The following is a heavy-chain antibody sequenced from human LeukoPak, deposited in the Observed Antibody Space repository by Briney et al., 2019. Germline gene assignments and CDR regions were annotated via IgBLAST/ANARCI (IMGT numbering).Heavy chain of an antibody. Sequence: GGSLRLSCAAPGFTFSRYALNWARQAPGKGLEWVSTVSVSGGSTYYADSVKGRFTISRDNSENTLYLRMNSLRAEDTAVYYCAKDVKAGSGDYYFDYWGQGTLVTVSS. J-gene: IGHJ4*02. CDR1: GFTFSRYA. V-gene: IGHV3-23*01. D-gene: IGHD3-3*01. CDR3: AKDVKAGSGDYYFDY. CDR2: VSVSGGST.